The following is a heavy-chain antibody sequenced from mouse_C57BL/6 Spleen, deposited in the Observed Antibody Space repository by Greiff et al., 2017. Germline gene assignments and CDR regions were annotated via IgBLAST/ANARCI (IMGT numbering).Heavy chain of an antibody. CDR3: ARQGYDGYYDWYFDV. V-gene: IGHV2-6-1*01. D-gene: IGHD2-3*01. J-gene: IGHJ1*03. CDR2: IWSDGST. CDR1: GFSLTSYG. Sequence: VQGVESGPGLVAPSQSLSITCTVSGFSLTSYGVHWVRQPPGKGLEWLVVIWSDGSTTYNSALKSRLSISKDNSKSQVFLKMNSLQTDDTAMYYCARQGYDGYYDWYFDVWGTGTTVTVSS.